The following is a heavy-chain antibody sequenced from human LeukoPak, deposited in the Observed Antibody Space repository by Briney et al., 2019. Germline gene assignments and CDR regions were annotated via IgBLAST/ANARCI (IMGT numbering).Heavy chain of an antibody. CDR2: ISSSSSYI. D-gene: IGHD3-10*01. CDR3: ARDMYYYGSGSYYYYYYMDV. J-gene: IGHJ6*03. CDR1: GFTFSSYS. Sequence: TGRSLRLSCAASGFTFSSYSMNRVRQAPGKGLEWVSSISSSSSYIYYADSVKGRFTISRDNAKNSLYLQMNSLRAEDTAVYYCARDMYYYGSGSYYYYYYMDVWGKGTTVTVSS. V-gene: IGHV3-21*01.